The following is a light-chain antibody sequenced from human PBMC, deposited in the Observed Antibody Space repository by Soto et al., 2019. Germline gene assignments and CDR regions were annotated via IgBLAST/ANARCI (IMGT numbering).Light chain of an antibody. CDR2: EVT. J-gene: IGLJ1*01. CDR3: SSYTSSSLYV. Sequence: QSALPQPASVSGSPGQSIKIPCTETSSDIGGDHFVSWYQQQSGKAPKLVIYEVTDRPSGGSDRFSGSKSGNTASLTISGLQPEDEADYYCSSYTSSSLYVFGTGSKVTLL. CDR1: SSDIGGDHF. V-gene: IGLV2-14*01.